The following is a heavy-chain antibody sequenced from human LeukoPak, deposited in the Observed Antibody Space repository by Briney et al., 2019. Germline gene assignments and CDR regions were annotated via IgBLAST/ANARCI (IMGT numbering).Heavy chain of an antibody. CDR3: ARDPSVAVAGYFDY. CDR1: GYTFTSYG. D-gene: IGHD6-19*01. J-gene: IGHJ4*02. CDR2: ISAYNGDT. V-gene: IGHV1-18*01. Sequence: ASVKVSCKASGYTFTSYGISWVRQAPGQGLEWMGWISAYNGDTLYAQKFQGRVTMTTDTSTSTAYMELRSLRSDDTAVYYCARDPSVAVAGYFDYWGQGTLVTVSS.